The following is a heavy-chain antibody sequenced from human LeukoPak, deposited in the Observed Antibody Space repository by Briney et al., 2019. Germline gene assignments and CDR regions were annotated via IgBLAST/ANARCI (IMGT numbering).Heavy chain of an antibody. D-gene: IGHD3-10*01. CDR3: ARDGMFYYGTDSYYTGGWFDP. J-gene: IGHJ5*02. CDR1: VYSFTAYY. Sequence: GASVKVSCKTSVYSFTAYYIHWRRQAPGQGLEWMGWINPKSGGTNYAQKFQGRVTMTRDTSNSTAYMDLSSLRSDDTAIYYCARDGMFYYGTDSYYTGGWFDPWGQGSLVTVSS. CDR2: INPKSGGT. V-gene: IGHV1-2*02.